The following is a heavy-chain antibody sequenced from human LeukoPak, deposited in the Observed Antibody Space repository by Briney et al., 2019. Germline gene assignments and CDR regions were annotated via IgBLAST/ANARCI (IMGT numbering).Heavy chain of an antibody. Sequence: PSETLSLTCIVSGGSTSGGNYYWGWIRRPPGKGLEWIGGISSSGNTYYNPSLKSRVTISVDTSKNQFSLKLSSVTAADTAVYYCARGDAYYYDSSGYYSHDAFDIWGQGTMVTVSS. J-gene: IGHJ3*02. V-gene: IGHV4-39*07. CDR1: GGSTSGGNYY. D-gene: IGHD3-22*01. CDR3: ARGDAYYYDSSGYYSHDAFDI. CDR2: ISSSGNT.